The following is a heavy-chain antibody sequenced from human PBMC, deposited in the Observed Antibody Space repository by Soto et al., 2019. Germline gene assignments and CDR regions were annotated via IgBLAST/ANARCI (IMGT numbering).Heavy chain of an antibody. CDR2: IIPILGIA. J-gene: IGHJ4*02. CDR1: GGTFSSYT. D-gene: IGHD3-22*01. V-gene: IGHV1-69*02. Sequence: SVKGSCNASGGTFSSYTISWVRQAPGQGLEWMGRIIPILGIANYAQKFQGRVTITADKSTSTAYMELSSLRSEDTAVYYCARDYYYDSSGYYSEFDYWGQG. CDR3: ARDYYYDSSGYYSEFDY.